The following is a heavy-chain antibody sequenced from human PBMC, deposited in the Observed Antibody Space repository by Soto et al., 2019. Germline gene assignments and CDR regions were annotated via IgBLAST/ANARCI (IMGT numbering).Heavy chain of an antibody. Sequence: SVKVAFKAAGSNFSSYALSSVRQAPGQGLEWMGGIIPIFGTANYAQKFQGRVTITVDESTSTAYMELSSLRSEDTAVYYCARDQDIVVVVAATQSYYYGMDVWGQGTTVTVSS. J-gene: IGHJ6*02. CDR3: ARDQDIVVVVAATQSYYYGMDV. CDR2: IIPIFGTA. D-gene: IGHD2-15*01. V-gene: IGHV1-69*01. CDR1: GSNFSSYA.